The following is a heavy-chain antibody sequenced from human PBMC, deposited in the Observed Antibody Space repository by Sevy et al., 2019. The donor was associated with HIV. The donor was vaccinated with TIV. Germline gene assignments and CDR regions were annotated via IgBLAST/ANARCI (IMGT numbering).Heavy chain of an antibody. Sequence: GGSLRLSCAASGFTFSSYGMHWVRQAPGKGLEWVAVISYDGSNKYYADSVKDRLIISRDNSKNTMYLQMNSLRAEDTAVYYCAKERGSGWSDYYYGMDVWGQGTTVTVSS. V-gene: IGHV3-30*18. D-gene: IGHD6-19*01. CDR3: AKERGSGWSDYYYGMDV. J-gene: IGHJ6*02. CDR2: ISYDGSNK. CDR1: GFTFSSYG.